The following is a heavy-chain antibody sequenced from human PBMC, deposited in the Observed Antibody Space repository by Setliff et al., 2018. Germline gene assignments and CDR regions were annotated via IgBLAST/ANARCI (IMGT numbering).Heavy chain of an antibody. J-gene: IGHJ3*02. CDR3: ARLGAPASHDAFDI. V-gene: IGHV5-51*01. Sequence: PGESLKISCQGSGYTFTTNWIAWVRQMPGKGLEWMGIIYPGDSDTQYSPSFQGQVTFSSDKSINTAYLHLSSLKASDTAMYYCARLGAPASHDAFDIWGQGTMVTVSS. CDR1: GYTFTTNW. CDR2: IYPGDSDT. D-gene: IGHD6-25*01.